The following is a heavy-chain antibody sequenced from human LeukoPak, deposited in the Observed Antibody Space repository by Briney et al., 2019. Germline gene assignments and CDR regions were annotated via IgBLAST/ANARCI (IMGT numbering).Heavy chain of an antibody. V-gene: IGHV3-30*18. Sequence: PGGSLRLSCAASGFTFSSYGMHWVRQAPGKGLEWVAVISYDGSNKYYADSVKGRFTISRDNSKNTLYLQMNSLRAEDTAVYYCAKDTTSWLLTPLSAFDIWGQGTMVTVSS. CDR3: AKDTTSWLLTPLSAFDI. CDR1: GFTFSSYG. CDR2: ISYDGSNK. D-gene: IGHD3-22*01. J-gene: IGHJ3*02.